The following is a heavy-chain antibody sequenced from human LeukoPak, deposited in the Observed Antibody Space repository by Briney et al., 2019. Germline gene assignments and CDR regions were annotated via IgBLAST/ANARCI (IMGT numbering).Heavy chain of an antibody. Sequence: GGSLRLSCEASGFTFRDYWMTWVRQAPGKGLEWVANVKQDGTEKFYVDSVKGRFAISRDNGKNSLYLQMNSLRVEDTAIYYCARAGGTSWADYWGQGTLVTVSS. CDR3: ARAGGTSWADY. D-gene: IGHD6-13*01. CDR2: VKQDGTEK. V-gene: IGHV3-7*01. CDR1: GFTFRDYW. J-gene: IGHJ4*02.